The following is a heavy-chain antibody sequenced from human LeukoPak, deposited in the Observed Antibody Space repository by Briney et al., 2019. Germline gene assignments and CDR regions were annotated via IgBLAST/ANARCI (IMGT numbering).Heavy chain of an antibody. CDR1: GYTFTGYY. D-gene: IGHD4-17*01. V-gene: IGHV1-2*06. CDR2: FNPHSGGT. CDR3: ARELSTTVTSPIDY. J-gene: IGHJ4*02. Sequence: ASXKVSCKASGYTFTGYYMHWVRQAPGQGLEWMGRFNPHSGGTSYAQKFQGRVTMTRDTSISTAYMELSSLPSDDTAVYYCARELSTTVTSPIDYWGQGTLVTVSS.